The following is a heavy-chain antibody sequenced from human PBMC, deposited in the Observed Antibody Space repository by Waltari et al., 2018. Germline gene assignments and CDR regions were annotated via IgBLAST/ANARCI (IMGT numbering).Heavy chain of an antibody. Sequence: QLQLQESGPGLVKPSETLSLTCTVSGGSISSSSYYWGWIRQPPGKGLEWIGSIYYSGSTYYNPSLKSRVTISVDTSKNQFSLKLSSVTAADTAVYYCARLPGSGSYYRIDYWGQGTLVTVSS. CDR2: IYYSGST. J-gene: IGHJ4*02. V-gene: IGHV4-39*01. CDR3: ARLPGSGSYYRIDY. D-gene: IGHD1-26*01. CDR1: GGSISSSSYY.